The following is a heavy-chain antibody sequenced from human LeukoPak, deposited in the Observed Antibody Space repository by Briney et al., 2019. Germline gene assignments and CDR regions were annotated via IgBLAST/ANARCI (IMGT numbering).Heavy chain of an antibody. J-gene: IGHJ5*02. CDR2: IANDAKTT. CDR1: GFAFSTYG. V-gene: IGHV3-30*03. Sequence: GGSLRLSCVASGFAFSTYGMHWVRQAPGKGLEWVAVIANDAKTTYYADSVKGRVTISRDDSKNTLYLQMNSLRVEDTAVYYCTTAGLVSGSSWSAWFDPWGQGTLVTVSS. CDR3: TTAGLVSGSSWSAWFDP. D-gene: IGHD3-10*01.